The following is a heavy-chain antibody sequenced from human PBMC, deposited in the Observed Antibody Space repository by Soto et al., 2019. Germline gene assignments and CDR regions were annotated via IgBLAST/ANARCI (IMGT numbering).Heavy chain of an antibody. J-gene: IGHJ5*02. CDR2: IYYSGST. V-gene: IGHV4-59*01. Sequence: SETLSLTCTVSGGSISSYYWSWIRQPPGKGLEWIGYIYYSGSTNYNPSLKSRVTISVDTSKNQFSLKLSSVTAADTAVYYCARTLFTKSRSMDEWFDPWGQGTLVTVS. CDR1: GGSISSYY. D-gene: IGHD3-3*01. CDR3: ARTLFTKSRSMDEWFDP.